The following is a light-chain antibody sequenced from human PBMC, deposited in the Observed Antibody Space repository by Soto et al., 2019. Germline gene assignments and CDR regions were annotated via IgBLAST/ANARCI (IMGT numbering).Light chain of an antibody. CDR2: DTS. CDR3: QPYNNWPLT. V-gene: IGKV3-15*01. Sequence: EIVIRLAPGSPSVSPRESATPSCRASQGIGDTLAWYQHKPGQTPRLLIYDTSTRATGVPTRFSGSRSGAELTLTINSLQSEDFAVYYCQPYNNWPLTFGGGTKVDIK. CDR1: QGIGDT. J-gene: IGKJ4*01.